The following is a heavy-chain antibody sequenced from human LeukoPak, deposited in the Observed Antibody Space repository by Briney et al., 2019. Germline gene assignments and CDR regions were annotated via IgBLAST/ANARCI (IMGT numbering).Heavy chain of an antibody. J-gene: IGHJ3*02. D-gene: IGHD6-13*01. CDR1: GYTFTSYG. CDR2: IIPILGIA. CDR3: ARGWVAARRQGAFDI. V-gene: IGHV1-69*04. Sequence: GASVKVSCKASGYTFTSYGISWVRQAPGQGLEWMGRIIPILGIANYAQKFQGRVTITTDESTSTAYMELSSLRSEDTAVYYCARGWVAARRQGAFDIWGQGTMVTVSS.